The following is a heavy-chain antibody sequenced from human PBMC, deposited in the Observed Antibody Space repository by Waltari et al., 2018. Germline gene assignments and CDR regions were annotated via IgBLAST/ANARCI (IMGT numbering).Heavy chain of an antibody. V-gene: IGHV1-69*02. CDR2: IIPILGIA. J-gene: IGHJ4*02. Sequence: QVQLVQSGAEVKKPGSSVKVSCKASGGTFSSYTISWVGQGPGQGLEWMGRIIPILGIANYAQKFQGRVTITADKSTSTAYMELSSLRSEDTAVYYCATLGGGYSGYDYSFDYWGQGTLVTVSS. D-gene: IGHD5-12*01. CDR3: ATLGGGYSGYDYSFDY. CDR1: GGTFSSYT.